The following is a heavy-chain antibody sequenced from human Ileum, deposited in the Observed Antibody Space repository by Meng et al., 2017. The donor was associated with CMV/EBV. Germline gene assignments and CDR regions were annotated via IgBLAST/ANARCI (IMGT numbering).Heavy chain of an antibody. CDR3: ARVNNYYGSGSYADY. CDR1: GDSITSGSYY. D-gene: IGHD3-10*01. J-gene: IGHJ4*02. Sequence: SGDSITSGSYYWTWIRQLPGKGLEWIGYMYYSGYTYYSPSLKSRPAISRDTSKNQFSLDLTSVTAADTAVYYCARVNNYYGSGSYADYWGQGTLVTVS. V-gene: IGHV4-31*02. CDR2: MYYSGYT.